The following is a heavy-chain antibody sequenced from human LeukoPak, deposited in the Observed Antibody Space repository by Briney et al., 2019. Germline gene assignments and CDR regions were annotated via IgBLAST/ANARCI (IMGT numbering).Heavy chain of an antibody. CDR3: ARGDIVAIQKGAFDI. CDR1: GGTFSSYA. D-gene: IGHD5-12*01. Sequence: ASVKLSCKASGGTFSSYAISWVRQAPGQGLEWMGGIIPIFGTANYAQKFQGRVTITTDESTSTAYMELSSLRSEDTAVYYCARGDIVAIQKGAFDIWGQGTMVTVSS. J-gene: IGHJ3*02. V-gene: IGHV1-69*05. CDR2: IIPIFGTA.